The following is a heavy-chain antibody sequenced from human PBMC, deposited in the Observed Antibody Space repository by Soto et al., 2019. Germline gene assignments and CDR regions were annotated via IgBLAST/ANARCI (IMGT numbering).Heavy chain of an antibody. CDR2: IYSRGTT. CDR1: GGTISSYY. V-gene: IGHV4-59*12. CDR3: ATGRISRGLDV. Sequence: QVQLQESGPGLVKPSETLSLTCSVSGGTISSYYWSWIRQTPGKGLEWIGYIYSRGTTSYNPSLKSRATILVDTSKNQFSLRLTSVTATDTAVYYCATGRISRGLDVWGQGTTITVSS. J-gene: IGHJ6*02.